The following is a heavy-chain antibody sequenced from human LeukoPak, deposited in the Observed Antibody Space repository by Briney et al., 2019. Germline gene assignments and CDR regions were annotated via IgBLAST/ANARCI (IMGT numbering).Heavy chain of an antibody. CDR2: IKQDGSEK. CDR3: AREVVGAPGLYYFDY. V-gene: IGHV3-7*01. J-gene: IGHJ4*02. D-gene: IGHD1-26*01. Sequence: GGSLRLSCAASGFTFSSYWMSWVRQAPGKGLEWVANIKQDGSEKYYVDSVKGRFTISRDNAKNSLYLQMNSLRAEDTAVYYCAREVVGAPGLYYFDYWGQGTLVTVSS. CDR1: GFTFSSYW.